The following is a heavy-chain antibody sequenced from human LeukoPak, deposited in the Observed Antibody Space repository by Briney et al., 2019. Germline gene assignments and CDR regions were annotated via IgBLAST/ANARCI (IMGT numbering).Heavy chain of an antibody. CDR2: ISISGSTI. CDR3: ARGTWYSSSWYDWYFDL. D-gene: IGHD6-13*01. Sequence: GGSLRLSCAASGFTFSSYEMNWVRQAPGKGLEWVSYISISGSTIYYADSVKGRFTISRDNAKNSLYLQMNSLRAEDTAVYYCARGTWYSSSWYDWYFDLWGRGTLVTVSS. V-gene: IGHV3-48*03. J-gene: IGHJ2*01. CDR1: GFTFSSYE.